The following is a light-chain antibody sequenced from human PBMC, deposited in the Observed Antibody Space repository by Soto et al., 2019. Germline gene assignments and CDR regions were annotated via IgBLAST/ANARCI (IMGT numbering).Light chain of an antibody. Sequence: DIVMTQSPDSLAVSLGEWTTINCKSSQSVLYTSDNKNYLAWYQQKPGQPPKLLIYWASTRESGVPDRLSGSGSGTDFTLTISYLQAEDVAVYYCQQYYSVPFTFGPGTKVDSK. J-gene: IGKJ3*01. V-gene: IGKV4-1*01. CDR2: WAS. CDR3: QQYYSVPFT. CDR1: QSVLYTSDNKNY.